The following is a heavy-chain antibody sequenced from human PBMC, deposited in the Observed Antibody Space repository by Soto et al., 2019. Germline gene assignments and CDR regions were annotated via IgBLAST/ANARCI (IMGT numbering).Heavy chain of an antibody. J-gene: IGHJ6*02. CDR1: GGTFSSYA. CDR2: IIPIFGTA. CDR3: ARGTIYCSGGSCYSATLSYYYYGMDV. D-gene: IGHD2-15*01. V-gene: IGHV1-69*13. Sequence: SVKVSCKASGGTFSSYAISWVRQAPGQGLEWMGGIIPIFGTANYAQKFQGRVTITADESTSTAYMELSSLRSEDTAVYYCARGTIYCSGGSCYSATLSYYYYGMDVWGQGTTVTVS.